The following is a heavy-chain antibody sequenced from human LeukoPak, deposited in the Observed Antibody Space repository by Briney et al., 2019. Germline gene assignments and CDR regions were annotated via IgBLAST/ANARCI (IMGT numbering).Heavy chain of an antibody. V-gene: IGHV1-2*02. J-gene: IGHJ4*02. CDR3: ARNSNYGDYPLDY. Sequence: ASVPVSCKASGYTFTGYYMHWVRQAPGQGLEWMGWINPNSGGTKNAQKFQGRVTMTRDTSISTAYMELSRLRSEDTAVYYCARNSNYGDYPLDYWGQGTLVTVSS. CDR1: GYTFTGYY. D-gene: IGHD4-17*01. CDR2: INPNSGGT.